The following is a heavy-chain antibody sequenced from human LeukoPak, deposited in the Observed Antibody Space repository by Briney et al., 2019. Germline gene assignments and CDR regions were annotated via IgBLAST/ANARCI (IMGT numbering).Heavy chain of an antibody. J-gene: IGHJ4*02. CDR3: AKDQTGDGYNSI. D-gene: IGHD5-24*01. CDR1: GFTFRNYA. Sequence: GGSLRLSCAASGFTFRNYAMRWVRQAPGKGLECISTVHGHNSYADSVMGRFTISRDDSRSTLYLQMDNLRVEDTAVYYCAKDQTGDGYNSIWGQGTLVTVSS. V-gene: IGHV3-23*01. CDR2: VHGHN.